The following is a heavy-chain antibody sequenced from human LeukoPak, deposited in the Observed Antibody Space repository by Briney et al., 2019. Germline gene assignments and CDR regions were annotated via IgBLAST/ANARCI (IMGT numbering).Heavy chain of an antibody. V-gene: IGHV4-34*01. Sequence: PSETLSLTCGVFGVSINDCYWSWIRQSPGKGLEWIGEISHTEGTRYNPSLESRVTMSVGTSENQLPLKLIFVTAADTAVYYCARIRCGHSGSVCYNHWGLGTLVTVSS. J-gene: IGHJ5*02. CDR3: ARIRCGHSGSVCYNH. D-gene: IGHD2-21*01. CDR2: ISHTEGT. CDR1: GVSINDCY.